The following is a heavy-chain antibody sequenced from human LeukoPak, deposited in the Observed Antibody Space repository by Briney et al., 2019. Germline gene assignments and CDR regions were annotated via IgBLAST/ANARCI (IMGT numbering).Heavy chain of an antibody. D-gene: IGHD2-15*01. V-gene: IGHV4-59*10. CDR1: GGSFSGYY. Sequence: SETLSLTCAVYGGSFSGYYWSWIRQPAGKGLEWIGRIYTSGSTNYNPSLKSRVTMSVDTSKNQFSLKLSSVTAADTAVYYCARGPLGGGSYYYYYGMDVWGQGTTVTVSS. CDR2: IYTSGST. CDR3: ARGPLGGGSYYYYYGMDV. J-gene: IGHJ6*02.